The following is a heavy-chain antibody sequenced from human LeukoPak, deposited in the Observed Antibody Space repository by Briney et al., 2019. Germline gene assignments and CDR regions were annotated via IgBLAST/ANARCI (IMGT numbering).Heavy chain of an antibody. D-gene: IGHD3-10*01. CDR2: INHSGST. CDR3: ARGPVLKDAFDI. V-gene: IGHV4-34*01. CDR1: GGSFSGYY. J-gene: IGHJ3*02. Sequence: SETLSHTCAVYGGSFSGYYWSWIRQPPGKGLEWIGEINHSGSTNYNPSLKSRVTISVDTSKNQFSLKLSSVTAADTAVYYCARGPVLKDAFDIWGQGTMVTVSS.